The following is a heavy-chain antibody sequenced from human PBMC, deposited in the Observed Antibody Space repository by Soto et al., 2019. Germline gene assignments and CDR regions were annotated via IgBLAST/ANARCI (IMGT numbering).Heavy chain of an antibody. CDR3: ARDVASGLRYFDWSRYGMDV. D-gene: IGHD3-9*01. CDR2: INAGNGNT. CDR1: GYTFTSYA. V-gene: IGHV1-3*01. J-gene: IGHJ6*02. Sequence: ASVKVSCKASGYTFTSYAMHWVRQAPGQRLEWMGWINAGNGNTKYSQKFQGRVTITRDTSASTAYMELSSLRSEDTAVYYCARDVASGLRYFDWSRYGMDVWGQGTTVTVSS.